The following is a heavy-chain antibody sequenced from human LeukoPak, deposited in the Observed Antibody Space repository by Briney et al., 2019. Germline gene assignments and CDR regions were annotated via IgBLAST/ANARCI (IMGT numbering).Heavy chain of an antibody. CDR1: GGSFSGYY. V-gene: IGHV4-34*01. J-gene: IGHJ3*02. Sequence: SETLSLTCAVYGGSFSGYYWSWIRQPPGKGLEWIGEINHSGSTNYNPSLKSRATISVDTSKNQFSLKLSSVTAADTAVYYCARALLLVTDAFDIWGQGTMVTVSS. CDR3: ARALLLVTDAFDI. CDR2: INHSGST. D-gene: IGHD2-21*02.